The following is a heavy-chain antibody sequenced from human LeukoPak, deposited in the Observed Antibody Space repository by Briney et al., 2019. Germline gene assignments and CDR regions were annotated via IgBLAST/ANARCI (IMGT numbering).Heavy chain of an antibody. CDR3: ARDLYSSGSFHYYDYIAV. CDR2: IYTSGST. V-gene: IGHV4-4*07. J-gene: IGHJ6*03. Sequence: PSETLSLTCTVSGGSISSYYWSWIRQPAGKGLEWIGRIYTSGSTKYNPSLKSRLTISVDKYENQFSLKLSSVTAADTAVYYCARDLYSSGSFHYYDYIAVWGNGETVTASS. CDR1: GGSISSYY. D-gene: IGHD3-10*01.